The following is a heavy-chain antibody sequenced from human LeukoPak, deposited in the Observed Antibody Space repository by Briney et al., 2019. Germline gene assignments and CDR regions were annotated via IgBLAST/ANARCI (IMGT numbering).Heavy chain of an antibody. CDR2: IYYSGST. CDR3: ARDSGYDSSGYYFDY. Sequence: SETLSLTCTVSGGSISSSSYYWGWIRQPPGKGLEWIGSIYYSGSTYYNPSLKSRVTISVDTSKNQFSLKLSSVTAADTAVYYCARDSGYDSSGYYFDYWGQGTLVTVSP. CDR1: GGSISSSSYY. D-gene: IGHD3-22*01. V-gene: IGHV4-39*07. J-gene: IGHJ4*02.